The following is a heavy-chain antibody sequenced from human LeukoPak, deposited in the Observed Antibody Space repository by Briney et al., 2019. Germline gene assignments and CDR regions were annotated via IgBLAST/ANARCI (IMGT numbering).Heavy chain of an antibody. CDR2: IKSKSERGTT. V-gene: IGHV3-15*01. CDR1: GFTFSNGW. Sequence: PGGSLRLSCAASGFTFSNGWMSWVRQAPGKGLEWVGPIKSKSERGTTDYAAPVKGRFTISRDGSTNTVYLHMNSLKTEDTAVYFCTSNLYCSTSSCYTLDNWGQGTLVAVSP. D-gene: IGHD2-2*02. J-gene: IGHJ4*02. CDR3: TSNLYCSTSSCYTLDN.